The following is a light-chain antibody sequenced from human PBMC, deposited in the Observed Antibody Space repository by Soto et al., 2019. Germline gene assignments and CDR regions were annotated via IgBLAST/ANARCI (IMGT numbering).Light chain of an antibody. Sequence: EIVLTQSPGTLSLSPGERATLSCRASQSVISSFLAWYQQKPVQAPRLLIYGASSRATGIPYRFSGSGSGTDFTLTISILEPEDFAVFFCQQYGSSLPITFGQGTRLEIK. CDR2: GAS. V-gene: IGKV3-20*01. CDR1: QSVISSF. CDR3: QQYGSSLPIT. J-gene: IGKJ5*01.